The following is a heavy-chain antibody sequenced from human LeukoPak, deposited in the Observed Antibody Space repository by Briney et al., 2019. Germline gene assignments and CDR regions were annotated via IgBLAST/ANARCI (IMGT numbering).Heavy chain of an antibody. V-gene: IGHV3-53*01. CDR2: IYSGGST. CDR3: ARGGSYLSAFDI. J-gene: IGHJ3*02. Sequence: GGSLRLSYAASGFTVSSNYMSWVRQAPGKGLEWVSIIYSGGSTFYADSVKGRFTISRDNSKNTLYLQMNSLRAEDTAVYYCARGGSYLSAFDIWGQGTMVTVSS. D-gene: IGHD1-26*01. CDR1: GFTVSSNY.